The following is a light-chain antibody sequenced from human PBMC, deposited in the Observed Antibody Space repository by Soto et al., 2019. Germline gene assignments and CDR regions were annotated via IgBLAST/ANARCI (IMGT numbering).Light chain of an antibody. J-gene: IGKJ4*01. CDR1: QRLLHSDGKTY. V-gene: IGKV2D-29*01. Sequence: IVMSQPKISVCVMPGQPASICCKSSQRLLHSDGKTYLYWYLQKPGQHPQLLIYEVSNRFSGVPDRFSGSGSGTDFTLKISRVEAEDVGLYYCMQTIDRPLTFGGGTKVDFK. CDR2: EVS. CDR3: MQTIDRPLT.